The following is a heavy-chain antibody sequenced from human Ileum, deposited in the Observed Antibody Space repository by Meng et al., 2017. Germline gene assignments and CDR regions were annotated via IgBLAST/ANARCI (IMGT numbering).Heavy chain of an antibody. CDR1: GFSVTTDGVG. D-gene: IGHD4-17*01. CDR3: AHKREETTVNYFDY. CDR2: IYWDDDT. V-gene: IGHV2-5*02. J-gene: IGHJ4*02. Sequence: APQPVTPPPTLTLTRTLSGFSVTTDGVGVGWIRQPPGKALEWLALIYWDDDTRYSPSLKHRLTITKDTSKNQVVLTMTDMDPVDTATYYCAHKREETTVNYFDYWGQGTLVTVSS.